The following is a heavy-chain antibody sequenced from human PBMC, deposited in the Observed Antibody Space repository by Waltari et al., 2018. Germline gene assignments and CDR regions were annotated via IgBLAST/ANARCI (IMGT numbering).Heavy chain of an antibody. V-gene: IGHV1-2*06. Sequence: QVQLVQPGAEVKKPGASVQVSCKATGYPFSGSSIPWLRQAPGQGLEWMGRIDPNSGGTDYARKCAGRVSMTRDTSISTAYVELSSLRSDDTAVYYCAAKGVVLPATYDYWGQGTLVTVSS. CDR2: IDPNSGGT. CDR3: AAKGVVLPATYDY. CDR1: GYPFSGSS. D-gene: IGHD2-15*01. J-gene: IGHJ4*02.